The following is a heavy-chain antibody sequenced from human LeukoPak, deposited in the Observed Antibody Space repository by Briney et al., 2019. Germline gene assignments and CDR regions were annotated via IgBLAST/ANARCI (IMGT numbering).Heavy chain of an antibody. Sequence: GGSLRLSCSVSGFTFSNFWMDWVRQAPGKGLVWVSTINGDGTTSGGADSVKGRFTISRDNAKNTLYLQMNSLRAEDTAMYYCAGNSVFYRFDSWGQGALVTVSS. CDR2: INGDGTTS. D-gene: IGHD4-11*01. V-gene: IGHV3-74*01. CDR3: AGNSVFYRFDS. J-gene: IGHJ4*02. CDR1: GFTFSNFW.